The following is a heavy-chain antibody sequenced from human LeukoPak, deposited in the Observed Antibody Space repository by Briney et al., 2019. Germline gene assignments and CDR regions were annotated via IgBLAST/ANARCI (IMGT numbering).Heavy chain of an antibody. V-gene: IGHV4-61*02. CDR3: AGTRRYCSGGSCYNWFDP. Sequence: SQTLPLTCTVSGGSISSDTYYWSWIRQPAGKGLEWIGRIYASGNSNYNASLKSRVTMSIDTSKNQFSLRLNSVIATDTAVYYCAGTRRYCSGGSCYNWFDPWGQGILVTVSS. CDR1: GGSISSDTYY. J-gene: IGHJ5*02. CDR2: IYASGNS. D-gene: IGHD2-15*01.